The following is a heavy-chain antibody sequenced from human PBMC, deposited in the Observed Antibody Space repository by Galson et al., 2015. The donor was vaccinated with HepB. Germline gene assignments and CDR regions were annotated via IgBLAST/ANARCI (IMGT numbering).Heavy chain of an antibody. D-gene: IGHD6-13*01. V-gene: IGHV1-18*04. Sequence: QSGAEVKKPGASVRVSCKAAGYTFSSYGITWVRQAPGQGLQWMGRISAHNGNTNYAQELQGRVTMTTDTSTSTAYMELRSLRSDDTAVYYCARAVAAGDYYYGMDVWGQGTTVTVSS. CDR1: GYTFSSYG. J-gene: IGHJ6*02. CDR2: ISAHNGNT. CDR3: ARAVAAGDYYYGMDV.